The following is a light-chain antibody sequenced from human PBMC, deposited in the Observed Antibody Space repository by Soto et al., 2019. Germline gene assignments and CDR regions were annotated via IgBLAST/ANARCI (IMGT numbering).Light chain of an antibody. CDR3: QQYGSSPLFT. J-gene: IGKJ3*01. V-gene: IGKV3-20*01. Sequence: EIVLTQSPGTLSLSPGERATLSCRASQSVSSSYLAWYQQKPGQAPRLLIYDASSRATGIPDRFSGSGSGTDFTRTISRLEPEDVAVDYCQQYGSSPLFTFGPGTKVDIK. CDR2: DAS. CDR1: QSVSSSY.